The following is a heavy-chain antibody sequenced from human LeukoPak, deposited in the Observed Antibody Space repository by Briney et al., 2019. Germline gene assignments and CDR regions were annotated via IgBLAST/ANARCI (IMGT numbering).Heavy chain of an antibody. J-gene: IGHJ5*02. Sequence: PSETLSLTCTVSGGSISSYYWSWIRQPPGKGLEWIGYIYYSGSTNYNPSLKSRVTISVDTCKNQFSLKLSSVTAADTAVYYCARVVVVPAAINWFDPWGQGTLVTVSS. D-gene: IGHD2-2*01. CDR2: IYYSGST. V-gene: IGHV4-59*01. CDR1: GGSISSYY. CDR3: ARVVVVPAAINWFDP.